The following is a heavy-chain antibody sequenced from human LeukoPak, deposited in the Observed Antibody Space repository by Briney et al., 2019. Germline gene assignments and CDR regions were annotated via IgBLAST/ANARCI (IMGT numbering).Heavy chain of an antibody. CDR1: GLSVNTYG. CDR2: MSGVTVNI. J-gene: IGHJ4*02. D-gene: IGHD5-18*01. V-gene: IGHV3-23*01. Sequence: GASLSLSCAVSGLSVNTYGMTCARHPPGKGLEWVSAMSGVTVNIFFADSVKARFTIARYNSKYTLYLHMNRRRAADTAVYYCVRDRVSWDTTMAFDDWGQGTLVTVSS. CDR3: VRDRVSWDTTMAFDD.